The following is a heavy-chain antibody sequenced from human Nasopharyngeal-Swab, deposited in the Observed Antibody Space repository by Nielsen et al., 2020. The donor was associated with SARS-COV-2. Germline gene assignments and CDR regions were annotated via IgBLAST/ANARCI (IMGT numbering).Heavy chain of an antibody. D-gene: IGHD2-2*02. CDR2: ISYDGSNK. J-gene: IGHJ4*02. Sequence: VRQAPGKGLEWVAVISYDGSNKYYADSVKSRFTISRDNSKNTLYLQMNSLRAEDTAVYYCARVRKDCSSTSCYTSDYWGQGTLVTVSS. V-gene: IGHV3-30-3*01. CDR3: ARVRKDCSSTSCYTSDY.